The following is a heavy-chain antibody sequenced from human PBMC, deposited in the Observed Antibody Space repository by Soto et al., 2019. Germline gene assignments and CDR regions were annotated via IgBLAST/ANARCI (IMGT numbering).Heavy chain of an antibody. D-gene: IGHD5-18*01. V-gene: IGHV2-5*02. CDR2: IYWADDK. J-gene: IGHJ4*02. Sequence: QITLKESGPTLVKPTQTLTLTCTFSGFSLSISGVGVGWIRQPPGKALEWLAFIYWADDKRYSPSLKSRHTMTKDTYKNHVDLTLTNIDPVDTATYCCVLRPEMATAHFVYWGQGTRVTVSS. CDR3: VLRPEMATAHFVY. CDR1: GFSLSISGVG.